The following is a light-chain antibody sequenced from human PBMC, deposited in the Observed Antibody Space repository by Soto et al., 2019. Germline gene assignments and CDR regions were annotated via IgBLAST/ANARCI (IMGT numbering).Light chain of an antibody. J-gene: IGLJ2*01. CDR2: NDN. CDR3: ALYVGSGTVV. V-gene: IGLV1-44*01. CDR1: SFNIGSHT. Sequence: QSVLTQPPSASGTPGQRVTISCSGSSFNIGSHTVNWYQQLPGTAPKVLIYNDNQRPSGVPDRFSGSKSGTSASLAISGPQSEDEADYYCALYVGSGTVVFGGGTKLTVL.